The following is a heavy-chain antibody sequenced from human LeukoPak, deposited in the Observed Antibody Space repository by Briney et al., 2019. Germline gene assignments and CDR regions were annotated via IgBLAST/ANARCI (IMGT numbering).Heavy chain of an antibody. D-gene: IGHD1-26*01. J-gene: IGHJ6*02. Sequence: GGSLRLSCAASGFTFSDSTMHWVRQASGKGLVWVGRIRNKANNYATAYATSVKGRFTLSRDDSKNTAYLQMSSLKTEDTALYYCVRGAASGSYYGLGVWGQGATVTVSS. CDR2: IRNKANNYAT. V-gene: IGHV3-73*01. CDR1: GFTFSDST. CDR3: VRGAASGSYYGLGV.